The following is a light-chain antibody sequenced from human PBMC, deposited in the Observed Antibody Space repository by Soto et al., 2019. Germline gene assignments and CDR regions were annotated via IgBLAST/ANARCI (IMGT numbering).Light chain of an antibody. J-gene: IGKJ4*01. Sequence: DIQMTQSPSSLSASVGDRGTITCRASQSISSWVAWYQQKPGKAPKLLIYDASSLESGVPSRFSGSGSGTEFTLTISSLQPDDFATYYCQQYNSYSGTFGGGTKVDIK. CDR1: QSISSW. CDR2: DAS. V-gene: IGKV1-5*01. CDR3: QQYNSYSGT.